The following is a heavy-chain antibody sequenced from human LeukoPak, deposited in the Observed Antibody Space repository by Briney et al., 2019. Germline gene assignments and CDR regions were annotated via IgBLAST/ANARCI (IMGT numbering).Heavy chain of an antibody. V-gene: IGHV3-21*01. CDR3: ASYGGLDVFDY. CDR1: GFTFRSYS. J-gene: IGHJ4*02. CDR2: ISSSSSYI. D-gene: IGHD4-23*01. Sequence: PGGSLRLSCAASGFTFRSYSMNWGRQAPGKGLEWVSSISSSSSYIYYADSVKGRFTIYRDNAKTALYLQMNSLSADDTAVYYCASYGGLDVFDYWGRGTLVTVP.